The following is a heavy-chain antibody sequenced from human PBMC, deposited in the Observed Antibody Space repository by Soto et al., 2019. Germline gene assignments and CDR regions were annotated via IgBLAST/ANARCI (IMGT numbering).Heavy chain of an antibody. CDR2: IHSDGSTT. D-gene: IGHD2-21*02. V-gene: IGHV3-74*01. CDR1: GFTFNYYW. Sequence: EVQLVESEGGLVQRGGSLRLSCAASGFTFNYYWMHWVRQAPGQGLVWVSHIHSDGSTTTYADSVKGRFTISRDNAKNTLYLQMKSLRAEDTAVYYCVRGDKGGFDLWGQGTTVTVSS. J-gene: IGHJ3*01. CDR3: VRGDKGGFDL.